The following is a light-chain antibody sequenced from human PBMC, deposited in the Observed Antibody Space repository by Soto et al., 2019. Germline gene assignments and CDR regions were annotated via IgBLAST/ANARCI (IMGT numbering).Light chain of an antibody. CDR3: QQYHNWPRT. V-gene: IGKV3-15*01. CDR2: GAS. CDR1: QSVSSSN. Sequence: DIVLTQSPGTLSLSTGERATLSCRASQSVSSSNLAWYQQKPGQAPRLLIYGASTRATGVPARFRGSGSGTELTLTISSLQSDDFAVYYCQQYHNWPRTFGQGTMVDI. J-gene: IGKJ1*01.